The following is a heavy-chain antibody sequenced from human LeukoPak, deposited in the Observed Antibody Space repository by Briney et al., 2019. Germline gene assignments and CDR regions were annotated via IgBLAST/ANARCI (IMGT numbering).Heavy chain of an antibody. CDR2: INHSGST. Sequence: SETLSLTCAVYGGSFSGYYWSWIRQPPGKGLEWIGEINHSGSTNYNPSLKSRVTISVDTSKNQFSLKMSSVTAADTAVYYCAREDYGGNSEYFQHWGQGTLVTVSS. CDR1: GGSFSGYY. J-gene: IGHJ1*01. CDR3: AREDYGGNSEYFQH. V-gene: IGHV4-34*01. D-gene: IGHD4-23*01.